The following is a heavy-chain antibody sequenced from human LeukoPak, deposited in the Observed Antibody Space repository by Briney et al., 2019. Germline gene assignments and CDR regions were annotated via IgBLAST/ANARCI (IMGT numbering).Heavy chain of an antibody. CDR3: AKYYGSGRTFASNWFDP. Sequence: PGGSLRLSCAASGFTFSSYAMSWVRQAPGKGLEWVSGISDTGGSTYYADSVKGRFTISRDNSKNTLYLQMNSLRAEDTAVYYCAKYYGSGRTFASNWFDPWGQGTLVTVSS. J-gene: IGHJ5*02. CDR1: GFTFSSYA. V-gene: IGHV3-23*01. CDR2: ISDTGGST. D-gene: IGHD3-10*01.